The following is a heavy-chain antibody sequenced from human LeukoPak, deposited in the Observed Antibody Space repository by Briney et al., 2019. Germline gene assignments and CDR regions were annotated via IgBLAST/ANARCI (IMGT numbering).Heavy chain of an antibody. CDR2: ISGSGDNT. J-gene: IGHJ4*02. V-gene: IGHV3-23*01. CDR3: AKAFLAAPDDY. D-gene: IGHD6-13*01. CDR1: GFTFSSYA. Sequence: AGGSLRLSCAASGFTFSSYAMSWVRQAPGKGLEWVSGISGSGDNTYYADSVKGRFTISRDNSKNTLYVQMSSLRAEDTAVYYCAKAFLAAPDDYWGQGTLVTVSS.